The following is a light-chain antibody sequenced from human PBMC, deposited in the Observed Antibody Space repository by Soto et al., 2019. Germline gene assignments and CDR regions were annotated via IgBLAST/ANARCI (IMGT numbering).Light chain of an antibody. J-gene: IGLJ1*01. CDR3: PSFQSPLKLG. CDR2: DVN. Sequence: QSVLTQPASVSGSPGQSITISCTGNIDEVGAYNYVSWYQQRPGSAPQLILYDVNNRPSGASHRFSGSKSVPTAYLTIPGLQNYDGANHHRPSFQSPLKLGFGTGTKVTVL. V-gene: IGLV2-14*03. CDR1: IDEVGAYNY.